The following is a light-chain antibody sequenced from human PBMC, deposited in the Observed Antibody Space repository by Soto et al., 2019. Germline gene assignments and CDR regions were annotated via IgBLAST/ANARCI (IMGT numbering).Light chain of an antibody. CDR1: RSVSFAY. J-gene: IGKJ2*01. Sequence: IVLTQSPDTLPLSPGERASLSCRASRSVSFAYVAWYQLRPGQAPRLLIYAASSRPTGIPDRFSGSGSGTNFTLTVGRLETEDSAVDYCQQYGTPPYAFGQGNKLEI. V-gene: IGKV3-20*01. CDR2: AAS. CDR3: QQYGTPPYA.